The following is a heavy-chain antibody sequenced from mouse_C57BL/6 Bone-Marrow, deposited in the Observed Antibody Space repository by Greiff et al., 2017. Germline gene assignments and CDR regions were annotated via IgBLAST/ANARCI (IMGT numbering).Heavy chain of an antibody. CDR1: GFTFSSYA. J-gene: IGHJ3*01. CDR2: ISSGGDYI. CDR3: TRDSSGPWFAY. Sequence: EVKLEESGEGLVKPGGSLKLSCAASGFTFSSYAMSWVRQTPEKRLEWVAYISSGGDYIYYADTVKGRFTISRDNARNTLYLQMSSLKSEDTAMYYCTRDSSGPWFAYWGQGTLVTVSA. D-gene: IGHD3-2*02. V-gene: IGHV5-9-1*02.